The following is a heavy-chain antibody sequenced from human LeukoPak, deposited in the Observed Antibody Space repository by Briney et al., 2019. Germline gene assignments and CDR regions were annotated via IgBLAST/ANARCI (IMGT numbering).Heavy chain of an antibody. V-gene: IGHV4-59*01. CDR1: GGSISSYY. Sequence: PSETLSLTCTASGGSISSYYWSWIRQPPGKGLEWIGSFYYSGSTNYNPSLKSRVTISVDTSKNQFSLKLSSVTAADTAVYYCARDRVVGWLVGAFDIWGQGTMVTVSS. CDR2: FYYSGST. J-gene: IGHJ3*02. CDR3: ARDRVVGWLVGAFDI. D-gene: IGHD6-19*01.